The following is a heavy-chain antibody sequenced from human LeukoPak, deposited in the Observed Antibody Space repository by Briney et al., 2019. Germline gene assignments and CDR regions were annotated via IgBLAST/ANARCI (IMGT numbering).Heavy chain of an antibody. Sequence: SQTLSLTCTVSGGSISSGGYYWSWIRQHPGKGLEWIGYIYYSGSTNYNPSLKSRVTISVDTSKNQFSLKLSSVTAADTAVYYCARHHRSERHYYDSSGYPPPVDYWGQGTLVTVSS. J-gene: IGHJ4*02. CDR1: GGSISSGGYY. CDR2: IYYSGST. V-gene: IGHV4-31*03. CDR3: ARHHRSERHYYDSSGYPPPVDY. D-gene: IGHD3-22*01.